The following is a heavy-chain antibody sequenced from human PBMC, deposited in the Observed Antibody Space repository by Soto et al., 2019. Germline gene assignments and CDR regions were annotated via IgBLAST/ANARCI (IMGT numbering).Heavy chain of an antibody. J-gene: IGHJ3*02. D-gene: IGHD3-3*01. V-gene: IGHV3-30*03. CDR1: GFAFSTYA. Sequence: QELLVESGGGVVQPGRSLRLSCAASGFAFSTYAMHWVRQAPGKGLEWVAIISYDGSSQYYADSVKGRFTISRDNSKTALYLQMNSLRAEDTAVYYCARSHYGFWTGYPADAFEMWGQGTIVTVSS. CDR3: ARSHYGFWTGYPADAFEM. CDR2: ISYDGSSQ.